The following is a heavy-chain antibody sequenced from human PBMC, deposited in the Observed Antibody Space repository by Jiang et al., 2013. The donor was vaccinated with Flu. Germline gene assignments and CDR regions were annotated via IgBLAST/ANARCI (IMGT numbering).Heavy chain of an antibody. Sequence: GLVKPSETLSLTCTVSGGSISSYYWTWIRQPPGKGLEWIGYIYYSGSTRYNASLKSRVTISVDTSKNQFSLKLSSVTAADTAVYYCVGYCAGGRCPDKWGQGTLVTVSS. CDR3: VGYCAGGRCPDK. V-gene: IGHV4-59*03. J-gene: IGHJ4*02. CDR2: IYYSGST. D-gene: IGHD2-15*01. CDR1: GGSISSYY.